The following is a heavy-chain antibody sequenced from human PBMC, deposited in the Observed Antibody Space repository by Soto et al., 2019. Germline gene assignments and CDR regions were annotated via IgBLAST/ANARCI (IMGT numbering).Heavy chain of an antibody. D-gene: IGHD3-10*01. J-gene: IGHJ6*03. V-gene: IGHV1-69*02. CDR1: GGTFSSYT. CDR3: ARNYYYGSGYYYYYMDV. Sequence: SVKVACQASGGTFSSYTISWVRQAPGQGLEWMGRIIPILGIANYAQKFQGRVTITADKSTSTAYMELSSLRSEDTAVYYCARNYYYGSGYYYYYMDVWGKGTTVTVSS. CDR2: IIPILGIA.